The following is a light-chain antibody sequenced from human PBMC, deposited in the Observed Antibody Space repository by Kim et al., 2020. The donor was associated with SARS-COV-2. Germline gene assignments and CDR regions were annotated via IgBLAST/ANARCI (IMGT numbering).Light chain of an antibody. Sequence: PGLTASITCSGDNVGDKNACWYQQKPGQSPVLVIYQDSKRPSGIPERFSGSNSGNSATLTISGTRAKDEADYYCEAWDSSTAGVVFGGGTQLTVL. CDR2: QDS. J-gene: IGLJ2*01. CDR1: NVGDKN. V-gene: IGLV3-1*01. CDR3: EAWDSSTAGVV.